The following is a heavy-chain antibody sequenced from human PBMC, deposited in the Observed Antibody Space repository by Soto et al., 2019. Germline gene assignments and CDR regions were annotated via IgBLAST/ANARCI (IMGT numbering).Heavy chain of an antibody. J-gene: IGHJ5*02. CDR2: IYYTGST. CDR3: ARVGGFCSRTSCSNWFDP. CDR1: GGSVNSGSYS. Sequence: KPSETLSLTCPVSGGSVNSGSYSWSWIRQPPGKGLEWIGYIYYTGSTNYNPSLESRVTISVDTSKNQFSLKLNSVTAADTAIYYCARVGGFCSRTSCSNWFDPWGQGTLVTVSS. D-gene: IGHD2-2*01. V-gene: IGHV4-61*01.